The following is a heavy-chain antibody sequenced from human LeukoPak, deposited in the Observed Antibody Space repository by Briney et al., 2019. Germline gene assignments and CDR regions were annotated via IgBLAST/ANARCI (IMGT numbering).Heavy chain of an antibody. CDR2: TYYRSKWYN. D-gene: IGHD3-10*01. J-gene: IGHJ4*02. CDR1: GDSVSSNSAA. V-gene: IGHV6-1*01. CDR3: ARDTYYYGSGSYPFPFDY. Sequence: SQTLSLTCAISGDSVSSNSAAWNWIRQSLSRGLEWLGRTYYRSKWYNDYAVSVKSRITINPDTSKNQFSLQLNSVTPEDTAVYYCARDTYYYGSGSYPFPFDYWGQGTLVTVSS.